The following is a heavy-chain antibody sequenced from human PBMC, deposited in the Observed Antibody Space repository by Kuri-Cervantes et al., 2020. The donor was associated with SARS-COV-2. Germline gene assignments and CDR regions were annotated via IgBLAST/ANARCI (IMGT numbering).Heavy chain of an antibody. Sequence: SQTLSLTCAIYGGSLSGYYWNWIRQSPGKGLEWIGEVNHRGSTNYNPSLKSRVTISVDTSSKQFSLHLGSVTAADTAVYYCARAYGFLRYIYYMDVWGRGTTVTVSS. V-gene: IGHV4-34*01. J-gene: IGHJ6*03. CDR2: VNHRGST. CDR3: ARAYGFLRYIYYMDV. CDR1: GGSLSGYY. D-gene: IGHD4-17*01.